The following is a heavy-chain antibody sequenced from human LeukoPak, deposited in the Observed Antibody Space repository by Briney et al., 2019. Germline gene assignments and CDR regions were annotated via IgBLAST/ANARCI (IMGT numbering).Heavy chain of an antibody. Sequence: KTSETLSLTCTVSGGSISTNYWTWIRQTPGNGLEWIAYITDSGRIKCNPSLESRVTISKDMSKNQFSLKLSSMTAADTAVYYCARLPPHYSSTWGFFDNWGQGTLVTVSS. V-gene: IGHV4-59*08. CDR3: ARLPPHYSSTWGFFDN. CDR2: ITDSGRI. CDR1: GGSISTNY. J-gene: IGHJ4*02. D-gene: IGHD3-16*01.